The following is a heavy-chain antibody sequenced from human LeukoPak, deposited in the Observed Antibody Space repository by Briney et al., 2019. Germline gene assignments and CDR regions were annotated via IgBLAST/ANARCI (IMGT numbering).Heavy chain of an antibody. CDR3: ARLVVDGSGSPEDY. V-gene: IGHV3-21*01. D-gene: IGHD3-10*01. J-gene: IGHJ4*02. CDR2: ISSSSSYI. CDR1: GFTFSSYS. Sequence: GSLRLSCAASGFTFSSYSMNWVRQAPGKGLEWVSSISSSSSYIYYADSVKGRFTISRDNAKNSLSLQMNSLTAEDTAVYYCARLVVDGSGSPEDYWGQGTLATVAS.